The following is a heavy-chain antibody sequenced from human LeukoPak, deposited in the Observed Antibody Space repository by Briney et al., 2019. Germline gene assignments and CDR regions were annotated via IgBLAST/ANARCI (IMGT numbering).Heavy chain of an antibody. CDR2: ISYDGSNK. Sequence: GGSLRLSCAASGFTFSSYGMHWVRQAPGKGLEWVAVISYDGSNKYYADSVKGRFTISRDNSKNTLYLQMNSLRAEDTAVYYCARDEDLGSYYYYGMDVWGQGTMVTVSS. CDR1: GFTFSSYG. CDR3: ARDEDLGSYYYYGMDV. V-gene: IGHV3-30*03. D-gene: IGHD1-26*01. J-gene: IGHJ6*02.